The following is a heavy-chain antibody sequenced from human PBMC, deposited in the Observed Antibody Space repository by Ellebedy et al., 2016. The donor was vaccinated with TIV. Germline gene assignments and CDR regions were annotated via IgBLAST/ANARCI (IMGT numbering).Heavy chain of an antibody. V-gene: IGHV4-34*09. CDR3: ARASKHHDY. CDR1: GGSFSGYY. CDR2: INHSGST. Sequence: SETLSLXXAVYGGSFSGYYWSWIRQPPGKGLEWIGEINHSGSTNYNPSLKSRVTISVDTSKNQFSLKLSSVTAADTAVYYCARASKHHDYWGQGTLVTVSS. J-gene: IGHJ4*02.